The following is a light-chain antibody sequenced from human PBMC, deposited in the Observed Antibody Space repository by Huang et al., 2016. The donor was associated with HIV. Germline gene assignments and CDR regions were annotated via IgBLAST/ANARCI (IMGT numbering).Light chain of an antibody. CDR3: QQSYSTPLT. J-gene: IGKJ4*01. CDR2: SVS. CDR1: QSISSY. Sequence: QMTQSPSSLSASVGDRVTIICRASQSISSYLNWYPQKLGEAPKLLIYSVSRLQSGVPSRFSGNGSETDFTLTISTLHSEDFASYYCQQSYSTPLTFGGGTKVEI. V-gene: IGKV1-39*01.